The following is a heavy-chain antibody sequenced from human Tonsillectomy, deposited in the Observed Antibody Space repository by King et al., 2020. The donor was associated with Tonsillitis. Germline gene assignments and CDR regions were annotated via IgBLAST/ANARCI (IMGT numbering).Heavy chain of an antibody. J-gene: IGHJ1*01. D-gene: IGHD3-10*01. CDR1: GFTFNKAR. CDR3: TAGLGRTNGDS. CDR2: IYRESDGAAT. V-gene: IGHV3-15*01. Sequence: VQLVESGGGLVKPGGALTLSCAASGFTFNKARVTWVRQAPGEGLEWGGRIYRESDGAATDYGVPVKGRFTISRDDLKSTLDLQMNNPKAEDTAVYYCTAGLGRTNGDSWGQGTLVTVSS.